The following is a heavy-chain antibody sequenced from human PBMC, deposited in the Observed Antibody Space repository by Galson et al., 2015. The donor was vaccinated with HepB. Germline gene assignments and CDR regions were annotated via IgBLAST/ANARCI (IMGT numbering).Heavy chain of an antibody. CDR3: ARQPFCASSSCFTSLGFYMDV. V-gene: IGHV4-39*01. CDR1: GDSINSKSYY. J-gene: IGHJ6*03. D-gene: IGHD3-16*01. CDR2: IYYSGSV. Sequence: SETLSLTCTVSGDSINSKSYYWGWIRQPPGKGLEWIGSIYYSGSVSYNPSLESRITMSVDTSKNQFSLKMTSVTAADTAMYYCARQPFCASSSCFTSLGFYMDVWGKGTSVTVSS.